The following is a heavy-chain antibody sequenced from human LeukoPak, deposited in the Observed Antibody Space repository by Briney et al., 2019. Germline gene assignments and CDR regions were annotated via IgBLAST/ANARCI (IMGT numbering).Heavy chain of an antibody. CDR3: AKDPNPSNYYDSSGGYFDY. J-gene: IGHJ4*02. CDR2: ISYDGSNK. CDR1: GFTFSSYA. D-gene: IGHD3-22*01. V-gene: IGHV3-30*04. Sequence: GGSLRLSCAASGFTFSSYAMHWVRQAPGKGLEWVAVISYDGSNKYYADSVKGRFTISRDNSKNTLYLQMNSLRAEDTAVYYCAKDPNPSNYYDSSGGYFDYWGQGTLVTVSS.